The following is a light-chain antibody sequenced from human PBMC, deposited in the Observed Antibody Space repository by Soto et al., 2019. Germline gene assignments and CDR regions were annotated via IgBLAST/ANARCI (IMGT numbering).Light chain of an antibody. CDR3: QQYGVSPMYT. CDR2: GAS. V-gene: IGKV3-20*01. CDR1: QSVRDSR. J-gene: IGKJ2*01. Sequence: EIVLTQSPGTLSLSPGERATLSCRASQSVRDSRLAWYQQKPGQGPRLLIYGASSRVTGIPDRFSGSGSGTDFTHTITRLEPEDFAVYYCQQYGVSPMYTFGQGTKLEVK.